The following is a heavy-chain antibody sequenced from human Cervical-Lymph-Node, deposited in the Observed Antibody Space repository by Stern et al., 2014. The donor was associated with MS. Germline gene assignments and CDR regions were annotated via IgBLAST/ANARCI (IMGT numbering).Heavy chain of an antibody. Sequence: QVQLQESGPGLVKPSETLSLTCTVSGGSISSYFWSWIRQPPGKGLEWIGSISYSGNTNYNPSLKSRVTISVDTSKNQFSLKLSSVTAADTAVYYCARDRTVGTSTIYYYGMDVWGQGTTVTVSS. V-gene: IGHV4-59*01. CDR1: GGSISSYF. CDR2: ISYSGNT. CDR3: ARDRTVGTSTIYYYGMDV. J-gene: IGHJ6*02. D-gene: IGHD1-26*01.